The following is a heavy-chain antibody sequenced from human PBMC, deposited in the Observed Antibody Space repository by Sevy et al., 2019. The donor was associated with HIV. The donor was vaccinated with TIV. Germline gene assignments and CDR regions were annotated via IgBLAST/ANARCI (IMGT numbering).Heavy chain of an antibody. CDR3: ANGGTVHRNRAFDI. V-gene: IGHV3-23*01. CDR2: ISGSGGST. J-gene: IGHJ3*02. CDR1: GFTFSSYA. Sequence: GGSLRLSCAASGFTFSSYAMSWVRQAPGKGLEWVSAISGSGGSTYYADSVKGRFTISRDNSKNTLYLQMNSLRVEDTAVYYCANGGTVHRNRAFDIWGQGTMVTVSS. D-gene: IGHD1-26*01.